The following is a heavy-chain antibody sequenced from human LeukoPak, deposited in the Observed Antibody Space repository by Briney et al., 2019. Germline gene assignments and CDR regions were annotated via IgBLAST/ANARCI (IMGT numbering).Heavy chain of an antibody. J-gene: IGHJ4*02. Sequence: GGSLRLSCAASGFTFSSCAMSWVRQAPGKGLEWVSAIDGSGGTTYYADSVRGRFTISRDNSKNSLYLQMNSLRTEDTALYYCAKGHNGYSSSWYEDFDYWGQGTLVTVSS. CDR1: GFTFSSCA. D-gene: IGHD6-13*01. CDR2: IDGSGGTT. V-gene: IGHV3-23*01. CDR3: AKGHNGYSSSWYEDFDY.